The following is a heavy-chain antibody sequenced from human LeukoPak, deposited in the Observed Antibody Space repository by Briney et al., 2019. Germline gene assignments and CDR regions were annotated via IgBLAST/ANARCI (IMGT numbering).Heavy chain of an antibody. J-gene: IGHJ5*02. Sequence: GGSLRLSCAASGFTFSSYSMNWVRQAPGKGLEWVSSISSSSSYIYYADSVKGRFTISRDNAKNSLYLQMNSLRAEDTAVYYCARDGSRGDWFDPWGQGTLVTVSS. CDR1: GFTFSSYS. CDR3: ARDGSRGDWFDP. CDR2: ISSSSSYI. V-gene: IGHV3-21*01.